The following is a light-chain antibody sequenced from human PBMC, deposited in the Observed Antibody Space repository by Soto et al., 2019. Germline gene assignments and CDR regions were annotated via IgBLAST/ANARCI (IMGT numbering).Light chain of an antibody. CDR3: SSYTSSSTFV. V-gene: IGLV2-14*01. CDR1: SSDVGGYNY. CDR2: EVS. Sequence: QSALTQPASVSGSPGQSITISCTGTSSDVGGYNYVSWSQQHPGKAPQLMIYEVSNRPSGVSNRFSGSKSGSTASLTISGLQAEDEADYYCSSYTSSSTFVFGTGTKVTVL. J-gene: IGLJ1*01.